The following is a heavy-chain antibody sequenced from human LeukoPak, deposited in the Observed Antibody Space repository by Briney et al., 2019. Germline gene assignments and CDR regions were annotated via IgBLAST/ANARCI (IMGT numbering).Heavy chain of an antibody. CDR2: IYHSGST. Sequence: KPSETLSLTCTVSGGSISSGGYSWSWIRQPPGKGLEWIGYIYHSGSTYYNPSLKSRVTISVDRSKNQFSLKLSSVTAADTAVYYCARGLYGDRDNWFDPWGQGTLVTVS. J-gene: IGHJ5*02. CDR3: ARGLYGDRDNWFDP. V-gene: IGHV4-30-2*01. D-gene: IGHD4-17*01. CDR1: GGSISSGGYS.